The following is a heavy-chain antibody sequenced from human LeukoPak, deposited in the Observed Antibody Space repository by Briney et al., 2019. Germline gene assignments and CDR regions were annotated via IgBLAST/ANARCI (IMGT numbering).Heavy chain of an antibody. CDR3: ARSSHFLVVPAAIASNWFDP. D-gene: IGHD2-2*01. V-gene: IGHV4-39*07. CDR2: IYYSGST. Sequence: SETLSLTCTVSGGSISSSSYYWGWIRQPPGKGLEWIGSIYYSGSTYYNPSLKSRVTISVDTSKNQFSLKLSSVTAADTAVYYCARSSHFLVVPAAIASNWFDPWGQGTLVTVSS. CDR1: GGSISSSSYY. J-gene: IGHJ5*02.